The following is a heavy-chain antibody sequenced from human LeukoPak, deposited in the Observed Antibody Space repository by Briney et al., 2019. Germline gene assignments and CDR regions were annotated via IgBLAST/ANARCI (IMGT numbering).Heavy chain of an antibody. D-gene: IGHD3-3*01. Sequence: PSETLSLTCTVSGGSISSYYWSWIRQPPGKGLEWIGYIYYSGSTNYNSSLKSRVTISVDTSKNQFSLKLSSVTAADTAVYYCARVNSYYDFWSGPSGDFDLWGRGTLVTVSS. CDR2: IYYSGST. CDR3: ARVNSYYDFWSGPSGDFDL. CDR1: GGSISSYY. J-gene: IGHJ2*01. V-gene: IGHV4-59*01.